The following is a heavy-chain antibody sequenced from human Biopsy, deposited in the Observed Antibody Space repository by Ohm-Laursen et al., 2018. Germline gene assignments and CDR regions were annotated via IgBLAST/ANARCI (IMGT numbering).Heavy chain of an antibody. CDR1: GFAFNLYE. CDR3: ARLNSETYDASDL. J-gene: IGHJ3*01. CDR2: IYGGGSPV. D-gene: IGHD1-26*01. Sequence: SLRFSCAASGFAFNLYEMNWVRQAPGKGMEWISYIYGGGSPVSYADSVKGRFTISRDNAQNSLYLHMNSLRAEDTAVYYCARLNSETYDASDLWGQGTMVSVSS. V-gene: IGHV3-48*03.